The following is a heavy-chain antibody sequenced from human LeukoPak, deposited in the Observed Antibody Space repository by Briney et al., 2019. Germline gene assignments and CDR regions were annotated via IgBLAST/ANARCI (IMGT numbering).Heavy chain of an antibody. D-gene: IGHD5-18*01. CDR3: ARDARGGYTYGGLDQ. CDR1: GFTFSSYT. V-gene: IGHV3-21*01. Sequence: GGSLRLSCAASGFTFSSYTMNWVRQAPGKGLEWVSFISTSSSYIYYADSVKGRFTISRGNAKNSLYLQMNSLRAEDTAVYYCARDARGGYTYGGLDQWGQGTLVTVSS. J-gene: IGHJ4*02. CDR2: ISTSSSYI.